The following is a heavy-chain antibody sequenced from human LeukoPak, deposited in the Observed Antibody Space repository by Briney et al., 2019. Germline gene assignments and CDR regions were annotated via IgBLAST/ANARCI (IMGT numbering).Heavy chain of an antibody. CDR1: GDSISSYY. D-gene: IGHD6-13*01. J-gene: IGHJ5*02. V-gene: IGHV4-59*12. CDR3: AREIAAAGTVWFDP. CDR2: IYYSGST. Sequence: SETLSLTCTVSGDSISSYYWSWIRQPLGKGLEWIGYIYYSGSTNYNPSLKSRVTISVDTSKNQFSLKLSSVTAADTAVYYCAREIAAAGTVWFDPWGQGTLVTVSS.